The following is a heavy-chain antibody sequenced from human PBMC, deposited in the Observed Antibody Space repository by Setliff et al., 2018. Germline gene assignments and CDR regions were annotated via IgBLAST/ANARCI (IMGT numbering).Heavy chain of an antibody. CDR3: ARINFYVSSGHYYAPDY. V-gene: IGHV1-18*01. J-gene: IGHJ4*02. CDR1: GYTFTNYG. CDR2: INNYNTNT. D-gene: IGHD3-22*01. Sequence: ASVKVSCKTSGYTFTNYGITWVRQAPGQGLEWMGWINNYNTNTNYAQKLQGRVAMTTDKSTSTAYMELRRLRSDDPAVYYCARINFYVSSGHYYAPDYWGQGTLVTVSS.